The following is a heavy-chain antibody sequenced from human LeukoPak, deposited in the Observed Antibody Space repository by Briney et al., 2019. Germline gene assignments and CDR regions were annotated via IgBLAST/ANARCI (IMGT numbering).Heavy chain of an antibody. D-gene: IGHD2-21*01. CDR1: GYALTELS. J-gene: IGHJ5*02. V-gene: IGHV1-24*01. Sequence: ASVKVSCKVSGYALTELSMHWVRQAPGKGLEWMGGFDPEDGETIYAQKFQGRVTMTRDTSISTAYMELSRLRSDDTAVYYCARDRAIRSDWFDPWGQGTLVTVSS. CDR2: FDPEDGET. CDR3: ARDRAIRSDWFDP.